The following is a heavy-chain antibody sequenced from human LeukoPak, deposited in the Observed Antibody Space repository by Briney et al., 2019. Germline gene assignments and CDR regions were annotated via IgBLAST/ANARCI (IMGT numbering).Heavy chain of an antibody. CDR3: ARDRSGYANDAFDF. CDR1: GFTFSDYA. Sequence: GGSLRLSCAASGFTFSDYAMHWVRQSPGKGLEWVAVLSYGGTNKYYADSVKGRFTISRDNSKNTMFLQMNSLRAEDTAVYHCARDRSGYANDAFDFWGQGTMVTVSS. V-gene: IGHV3-30-3*01. J-gene: IGHJ3*01. D-gene: IGHD3-3*01. CDR2: LSYGGTNK.